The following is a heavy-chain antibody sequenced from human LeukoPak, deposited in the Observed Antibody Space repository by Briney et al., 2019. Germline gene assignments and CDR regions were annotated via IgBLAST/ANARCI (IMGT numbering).Heavy chain of an antibody. CDR3: ARDGGYYDSSGNYRLDY. V-gene: IGHV1-18*01. D-gene: IGHD3-22*01. J-gene: IGHJ4*02. CDR1: GYTFTNYG. CDR2: ISAYHGNT. Sequence: GASVKVSCKASGYTFTNYGLSWVRQAPGQGLEWMGWISAYHGNTNYAQKLQGRVTMTTDTSTSTAYMELTSLRSDDTAVYYCARDGGYYDSSGNYRLDYWGQGTLVTVSS.